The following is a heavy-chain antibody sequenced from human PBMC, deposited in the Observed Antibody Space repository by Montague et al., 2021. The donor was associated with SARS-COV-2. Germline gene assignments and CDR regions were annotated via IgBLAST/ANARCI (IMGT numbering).Heavy chain of an antibody. CDR3: ARGFDY. CDR1: GGSISSYY. CDR2: IYYSGST. J-gene: IGHJ4*02. V-gene: IGHV4-59*08. Sequence: SETLSLTCTVSGGSISSYYWSWIRQPQGKGLEWMGYIYYSGSTNYNPSHKSRVTISVDTSKNQFSLKLSSVTAADQAVYYCARGFDYWGQGTLVTVSS.